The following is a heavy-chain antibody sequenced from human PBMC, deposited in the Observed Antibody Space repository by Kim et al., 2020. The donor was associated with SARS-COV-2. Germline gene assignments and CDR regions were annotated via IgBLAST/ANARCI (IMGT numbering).Heavy chain of an antibody. V-gene: IGHV3-23*01. CDR3: AKDPTYYDFWSGYNWFDP. Sequence: GRFTISRDNSKNTLYLRMNSLRAEDTAVYYCAKDPTYYDFWSGYNWFDPWGQGTLVTVSS. D-gene: IGHD3-3*01. J-gene: IGHJ5*02.